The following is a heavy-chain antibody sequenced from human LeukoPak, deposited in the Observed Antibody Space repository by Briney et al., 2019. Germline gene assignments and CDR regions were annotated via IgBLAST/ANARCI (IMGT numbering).Heavy chain of an antibody. CDR1: GYSFTSYW. D-gene: IGHD5-18*01. CDR2: IYPGDSDT. CDR3: ARRGEAMDLFDY. J-gene: IGHJ4*02. V-gene: IGHV5-51*01. Sequence: GESLKISCKDSGYSFTSYWFGWVRQMPGKGLEWMGTIYPGDSDTRYSPSFQGQVTISADKSINTAYLQWSSLKASDTAIYYCARRGEAMDLFDYWGQGTLVTVSS.